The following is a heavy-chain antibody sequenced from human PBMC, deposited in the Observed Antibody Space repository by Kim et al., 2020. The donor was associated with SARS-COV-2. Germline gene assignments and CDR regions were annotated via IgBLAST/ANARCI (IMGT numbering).Heavy chain of an antibody. CDR1: GFSFSSYW. CDR3: ARSRVGAAKCFDA. Sequence: GGSLRLSCAASGFSFSSYWMHWVRQTPGKGLVWVSRVSSDGSITTYAESVKGRFTISRDNAKSTLYLQMNSLRAEDTAVYYCARSRVGAAKCFDAWGQGTLVIVSS. D-gene: IGHD1-26*01. V-gene: IGHV3-74*01. J-gene: IGHJ5*02. CDR2: VSSDGSIT.